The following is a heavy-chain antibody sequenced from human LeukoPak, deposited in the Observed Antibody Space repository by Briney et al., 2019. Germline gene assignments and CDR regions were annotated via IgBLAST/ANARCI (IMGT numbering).Heavy chain of an antibody. CDR1: GFTFSSYE. Sequence: SGGSLRLSCAASGFTFSSYEMNWVRQAPGKGLEWVSYISSSGSTIYYADSVKGRFTISRDNAKNSLYLQMNSLRAEDTAVYYCASSGSIAVAGTAFDYWGQGTLVTVSS. D-gene: IGHD6-19*01. CDR3: ASSGSIAVAGTAFDY. CDR2: ISSSGSTI. V-gene: IGHV3-48*03. J-gene: IGHJ4*02.